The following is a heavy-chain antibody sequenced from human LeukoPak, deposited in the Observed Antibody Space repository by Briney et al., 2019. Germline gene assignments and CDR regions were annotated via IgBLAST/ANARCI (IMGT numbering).Heavy chain of an antibody. CDR2: FYRGDST. J-gene: IGHJ4*02. CDR1: GFSVSSSY. V-gene: IGHV3-53*01. CDR3: VKDSPPRYSGSPPAY. Sequence: GGSLRLSCAASGFSVSSSYMYWVRQAPGKGLEWVSFFYRGDSTYYAESVKGRFTISRDNAKNSLYLQMNSLRADDTAVYYCVKDSPPRYSGSPPAYWGQGTLVTVSS. D-gene: IGHD1-26*01.